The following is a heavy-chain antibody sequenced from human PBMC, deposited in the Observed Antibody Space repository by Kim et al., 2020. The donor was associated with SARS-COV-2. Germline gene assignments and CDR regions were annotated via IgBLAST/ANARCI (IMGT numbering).Heavy chain of an antibody. CDR2: INTNTGNP. V-gene: IGHV7-4-1*02. CDR3: ARLYSSSWSVLFDY. D-gene: IGHD6-13*01. Sequence: ASVKVSCKASGYTFTSYAMNWVRQAPGQGLEWMGWINTNTGNPTYAQGFTGRFVFSLDTSVSTGYLQISSLKAEDTAVYYCARLYSSSWSVLFDYWGQGTLVTVSS. CDR1: GYTFTSYA. J-gene: IGHJ4*02.